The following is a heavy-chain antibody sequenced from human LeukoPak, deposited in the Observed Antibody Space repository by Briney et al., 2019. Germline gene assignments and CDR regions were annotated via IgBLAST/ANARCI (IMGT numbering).Heavy chain of an antibody. CDR3: AKDGGDFDY. D-gene: IGHD3-16*01. CDR2: ISGSSGII. J-gene: IGHJ4*02. CDR1: GFTFNTYT. Sequence: GGSLRLSCAASGFTFNTYTMNWVRQAPGKGLEWVSYISGSSGIIDYADSVRGRFTISRDNAKNSVYLQMNSLRDEDTALYYCAKDGGDFDYWGQGTLVTVSS. V-gene: IGHV3-48*02.